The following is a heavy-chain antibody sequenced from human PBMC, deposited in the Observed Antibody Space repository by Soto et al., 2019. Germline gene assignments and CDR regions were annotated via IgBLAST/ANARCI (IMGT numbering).Heavy chain of an antibody. Sequence: QVQLQESGPGLVKPSGTLSLTCAVSGGSVRRNNWWFWVRQPAGNGLEWIGEIHHRESTRLNPSLKSRVTRSVDRSKDEFSLKVKSVTAADSAVYYCGCRVEDISYDYYGMDVWGQGTTVTVSS. J-gene: IGHJ6*02. CDR2: IHHREST. CDR1: GGSVRRNNW. CDR3: GCRVEDISYDYYGMDV. V-gene: IGHV4-4*02. D-gene: IGHD2-15*01.